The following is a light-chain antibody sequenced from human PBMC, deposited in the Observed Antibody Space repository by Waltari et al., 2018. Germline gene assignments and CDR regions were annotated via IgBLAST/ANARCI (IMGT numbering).Light chain of an antibody. J-gene: IGLJ3*02. CDR3: ASYTSSYTWV. V-gene: IGLV2-14*03. CDR1: NSDVGGYNY. Sequence: QSALTRPASVSGSPGQSITISCTGTNSDVGGYNYVSWFQQHPGTAPRLMIFGVSDRPSGVSNRFSGSKSGNTASLTISGLQAEDEAHYYCASYTSSYTWVFGGGTKLTVL. CDR2: GVS.